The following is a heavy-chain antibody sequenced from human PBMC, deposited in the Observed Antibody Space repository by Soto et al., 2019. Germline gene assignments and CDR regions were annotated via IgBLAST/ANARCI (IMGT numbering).Heavy chain of an antibody. CDR2: IYYSGST. V-gene: IGHV4-39*01. Sequence: PSETLSLTCTVSGGSISSSSYYWGWIRQPPGKGLEWIGSIYYSGSTYYNPSLKSRVTISVDTSKNQFSLKLSSVTAADTAVYYCASFTIFGVVIYAFDIWGHGTMVTVSS. CDR1: GGSISSSSYY. CDR3: ASFTIFGVVIYAFDI. D-gene: IGHD3-3*01. J-gene: IGHJ3*02.